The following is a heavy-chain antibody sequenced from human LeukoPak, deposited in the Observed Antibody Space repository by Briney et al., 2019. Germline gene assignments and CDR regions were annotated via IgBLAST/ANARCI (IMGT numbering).Heavy chain of an antibody. J-gene: IGHJ4*02. CDR3: SRCGILTGYFEDY. V-gene: IGHV3-20*04. D-gene: IGHD3-9*01. Sequence: GGSLSLFCAASGFTFAKYGMGWVRHAPGKGLEWVSGITWNSGSTLYADFVKGRFTIYRDKAKNSLYQQMDSLRAEDTAFYYCSRCGILTGYFEDYWGQGTLVTASS. CDR2: ITWNSGST. CDR1: GFTFAKYG.